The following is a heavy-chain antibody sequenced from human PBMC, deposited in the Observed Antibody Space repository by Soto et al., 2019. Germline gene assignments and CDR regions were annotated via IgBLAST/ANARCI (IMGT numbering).Heavy chain of an antibody. CDR3: ARDYVPASYYYYGMDV. CDR2: IIPIFGTA. Sequence: ASVKVSCKASGGTFSSYAISWVRQAPGQGLEWMGGIIPIFGTANYARKFQGRVTITADESTSTAYMELSSLRSEDTAVYYCARDYVPASYYYYGMDVWGQGTTVTVAS. CDR1: GGTFSSYA. J-gene: IGHJ6*02. V-gene: IGHV1-69*13. D-gene: IGHD3-16*01.